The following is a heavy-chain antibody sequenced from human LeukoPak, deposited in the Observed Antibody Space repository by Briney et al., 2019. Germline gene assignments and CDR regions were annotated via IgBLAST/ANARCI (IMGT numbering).Heavy chain of an antibody. D-gene: IGHD2-15*01. CDR1: GGSISSYY. V-gene: IGHV4-4*07. CDR2: IYNSGST. Sequence: SETLSLTCTVSGGSISSYYWSWIRQPAGKGLEWIGRIYNSGSTKYNPSLKSRVTMSVDTSKNQFSLKLNSVTAADPAVYYCARDKGRYCSGGSCYPDDWGQGPLVTVSS. J-gene: IGHJ4*02. CDR3: ARDKGRYCSGGSCYPDD.